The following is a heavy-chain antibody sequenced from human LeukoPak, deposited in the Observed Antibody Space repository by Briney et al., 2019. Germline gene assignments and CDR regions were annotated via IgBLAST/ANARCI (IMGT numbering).Heavy chain of an antibody. V-gene: IGHV1-46*01. CDR3: ARDRRVRGVIPYYFDY. CDR1: GYTFTSYY. CDR2: INPSGGST. Sequence: ASVKVSCKASGYTFTSYYIHWVRQAPGQGLEWMGIINPSGGSTTYAQKFQGRVTMTRDTSISTAYMELSRLRSDDTAVYYCARDRRVRGVIPYYFDYWGQGTLVTVSS. D-gene: IGHD3-10*01. J-gene: IGHJ4*02.